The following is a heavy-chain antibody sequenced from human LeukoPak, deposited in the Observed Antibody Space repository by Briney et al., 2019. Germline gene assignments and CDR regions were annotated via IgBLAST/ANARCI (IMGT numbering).Heavy chain of an antibody. D-gene: IGHD6-19*01. CDR3: ARDQAPKSVRPLNSSGWHFDY. CDR1: GGTFSSYA. J-gene: IGHJ4*02. V-gene: IGHV1-69*04. Sequence: AASVKVSCKASGGTFSSYATSWVRQAPRQGLEWMGRIIPILGIANYAQKFQGRVTITADKSTSTAYMELSSLRSEDTAVYYCARDQAPKSVRPLNSSGWHFDYWGQGTLVTVSS. CDR2: IIPILGIA.